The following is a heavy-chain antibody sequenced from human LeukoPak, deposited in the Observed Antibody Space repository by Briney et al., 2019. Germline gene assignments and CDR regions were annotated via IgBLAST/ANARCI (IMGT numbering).Heavy chain of an antibody. V-gene: IGHV4-59*08. J-gene: IGHJ4*02. D-gene: IGHD2/OR15-2a*01. CDR1: GGSISSYY. CDR3: ATNSTGSAFDY. CDR2: IYYSGST. Sequence: SETLSLTCTVSGGSISSYYWSWIRQPPGKGLEWIGYIYYSGSTNYNPSLKSRVTISVDTSKNQFSLRLTSVTAADTAVYFCATNSTGSAFDYWGQGIQVIVSS.